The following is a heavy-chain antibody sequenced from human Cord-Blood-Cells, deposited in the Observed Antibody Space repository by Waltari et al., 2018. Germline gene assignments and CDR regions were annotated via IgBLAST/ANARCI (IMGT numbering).Heavy chain of an antibody. D-gene: IGHD1-26*01. CDR1: GFTFSSYW. V-gene: IGHV3-7*01. CDR2: IKQDGSEK. CDR3: ARDGRSGSYSDY. J-gene: IGHJ4*02. Sequence: EVQLVESGGGWVQPGGYLRLSCAASGFTFSSYWMSWVRQAPGKGLEWVANIKQDGSEKYYVDSVKGRFTISRDNAKNALYLQMNSLRAEDTAVYYCARDGRSGSYSDYWGQGTLVTVSS.